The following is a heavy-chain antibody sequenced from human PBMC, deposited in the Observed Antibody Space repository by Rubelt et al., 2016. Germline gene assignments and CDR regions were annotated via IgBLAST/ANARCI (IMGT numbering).Heavy chain of an antibody. J-gene: IGHJ4*02. CDR1: GFSLSTSGVG. D-gene: IGHD6-13*01. Sequence: QITLKESGPTLVKPTQTLTLTCPFSGFSLSTSGVGVGWIRQPPGKALEWLALIYWDDDKRYRPSLKSRVTITRDSSKNQVVRTMTNMDPADTATYYGAHRSAAAAGAWAYWGQGTLVTVSS. CDR3: AHRSAAAAGAWAY. V-gene: IGHV2-5*02. CDR2: IYWDDDK.